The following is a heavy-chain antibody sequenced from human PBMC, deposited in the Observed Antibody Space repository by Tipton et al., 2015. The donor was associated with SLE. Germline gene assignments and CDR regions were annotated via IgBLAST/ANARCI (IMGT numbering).Heavy chain of an antibody. J-gene: IGHJ4*02. CDR3: ATRGSSSWYFFDY. CDR2: THFRGSA. D-gene: IGHD6-13*01. V-gene: IGHV4-39*07. Sequence: TLSLTCTVSGGSINRSSFYWAWIRQPPGKGLEGIGSTHFRGSAYYNPSLKSRVAISADTSKRQFSLKLSSVTAADTAVYYCATRGSSSWYFFDYWGQGTLVTVSS. CDR1: GGSINRSSFY.